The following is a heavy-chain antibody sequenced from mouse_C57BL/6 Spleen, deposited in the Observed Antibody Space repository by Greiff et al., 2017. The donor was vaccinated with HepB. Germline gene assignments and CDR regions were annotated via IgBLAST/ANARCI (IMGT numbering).Heavy chain of an antibody. CDR3: ASSPYYGSSYYAMDY. J-gene: IGHJ4*01. D-gene: IGHD1-1*01. CDR2: IYPGDGDT. V-gene: IGHV1-82*01. CDR1: GYAFSSSW. Sequence: VQLQQSGPELVKPGASVKISCKASGYAFSSSWMNWVKQRPGKGLEWIGRIYPGDGDTNYNGKFKGKATLTADKSSSTAYMQLSSLTSEDSAVYFCASSPYYGSSYYAMDYWGQGTSVTVSS.